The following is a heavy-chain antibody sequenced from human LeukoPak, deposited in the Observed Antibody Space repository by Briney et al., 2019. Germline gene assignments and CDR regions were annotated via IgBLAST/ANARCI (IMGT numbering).Heavy chain of an antibody. D-gene: IGHD3-10*01. CDR2: IYYSGST. V-gene: IGHV4-59*01. J-gene: IGHJ6*04. Sequence: SETLSLTCTVSGGSTSSYYWSWIRQPPGKGLEWIGYIYYSGSTNYNPSLKSRVTISVDTSKNQFSLKLSSVTAADTAVYYCARDPGSGSYFLNYYYYGMDVWGKGTTVTVSS. CDR1: GGSTSSYY. CDR3: ARDPGSGSYFLNYYYYGMDV.